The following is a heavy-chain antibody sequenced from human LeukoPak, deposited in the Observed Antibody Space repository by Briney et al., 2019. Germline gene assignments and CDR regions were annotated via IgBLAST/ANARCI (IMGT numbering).Heavy chain of an antibody. Sequence: GGSLRLSCAASGFTFSTYWMSWVRQAPGKRLEWVANINDDGSEKYYVDSVKGRFTISRDNAKNSLYLQVISLRAEDTAVYYCARGPSIAARYDAFDIWGQGTMVTVSS. CDR1: GFTFSTYW. CDR3: ARGPSIAARYDAFDI. CDR2: INDDGSEK. J-gene: IGHJ3*02. D-gene: IGHD6-6*01. V-gene: IGHV3-7*02.